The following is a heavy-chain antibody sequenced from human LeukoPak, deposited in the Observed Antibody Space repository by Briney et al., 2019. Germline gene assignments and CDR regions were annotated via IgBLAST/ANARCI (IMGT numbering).Heavy chain of an antibody. CDR2: IQYDEIKK. J-gene: IGHJ4*02. CDR3: ANGDHFDILSGFYPTLDH. CDR1: GLTFKISV. V-gene: IGHV3-30*02. Sequence: GGSLRLSCTVSGLTFKISVMYWVRQAPGKGLGWVAFIQYDEIKKFYADSVKGRFTISRDNSKNALSLQMNSLRPEDTAVYYCANGDHFDILSGFYPTLDHWGQGTLVTVSS. D-gene: IGHD3-9*01.